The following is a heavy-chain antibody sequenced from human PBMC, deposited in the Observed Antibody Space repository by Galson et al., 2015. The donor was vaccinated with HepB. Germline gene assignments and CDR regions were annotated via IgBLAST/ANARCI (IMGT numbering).Heavy chain of an antibody. J-gene: IGHJ6*03. D-gene: IGHD3-16*01. CDR3: ARGKRGDYVWGSYYYYMDV. V-gene: IGHV4-34*01. CDR2: INHRGGT. CDR1: GGSFSGYY. Sequence: SATLSLTCAVYGGSFSGYYWSWIRQPPGKGLEWIGEINHRGGTNYNPSLKSRVTISVDTSKNQFSLKLTSVTAAATAVYYCARGKRGDYVWGSYYYYMDVWGKGTTVTVPS.